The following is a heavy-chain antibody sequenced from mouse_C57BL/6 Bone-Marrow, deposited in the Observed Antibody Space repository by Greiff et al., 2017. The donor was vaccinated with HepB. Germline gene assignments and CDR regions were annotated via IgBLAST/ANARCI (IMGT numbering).Heavy chain of an antibody. CDR1: GFTFSSYA. Sequence: EVMLVESGGGLVKPGGSLKLSCAASGFTFSSYAMSWVRQTPEKRLEWVATISDGGSYTYYPDNVKGRFTISRDNAKNNLYLQMSHLKSEDTAMYYCARDIDGYLYAMDYWGQGTSVTVSS. J-gene: IGHJ4*01. D-gene: IGHD2-3*01. CDR2: ISDGGSYT. CDR3: ARDIDGYLYAMDY. V-gene: IGHV5-4*01.